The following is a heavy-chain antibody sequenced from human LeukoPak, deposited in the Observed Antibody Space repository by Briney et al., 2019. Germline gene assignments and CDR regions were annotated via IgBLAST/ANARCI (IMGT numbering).Heavy chain of an antibody. CDR2: ISGSGDST. V-gene: IGHV3-23*01. Sequence: GGSLRLSCAASGFTFSTYAMSWVRQAPGKGLEWVSAISGSGDSTYYADSVKGRFTISRDNSKNTLYLQMNSLRAEDTAVYYCGVDIVVVPGAPNWFDPWGQGTLVTVSS. CDR1: GFTFSTYA. CDR3: GVDIVVVPGAPNWFDP. D-gene: IGHD2-2*01. J-gene: IGHJ5*02.